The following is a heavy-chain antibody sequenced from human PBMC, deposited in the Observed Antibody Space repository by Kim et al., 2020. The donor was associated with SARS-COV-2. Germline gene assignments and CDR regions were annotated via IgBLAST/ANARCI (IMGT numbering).Heavy chain of an antibody. CDR3: AALKID. J-gene: IGHJ4*02. D-gene: IGHD2-21*01. CDR2: NRDGSVA. Sequence: NRDGSVATYADSVKGRFTISRDNARNTLYLQMNSLRAEDTAVYYCAALKIDWGQGTLVTVSS. V-gene: IGHV3-74*03.